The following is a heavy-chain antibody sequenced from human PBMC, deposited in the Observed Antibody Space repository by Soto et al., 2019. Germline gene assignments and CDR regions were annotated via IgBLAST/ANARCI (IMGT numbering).Heavy chain of an antibody. J-gene: IGHJ5*02. CDR2: INAANGDT. CDR3: VRRHVSVTSSDWFDP. V-gene: IGHV1-3*01. CDR1: GYTFTSYG. D-gene: IGHD3-22*01. Sequence: ASVKVSCKASGYTFTSYGIHWVRQAPGQRLEWMGWINAANGDTKYSPKFQGRVTITRDTSASTANMELSSLRSEDTAVYYCVRRHVSVTSSDWFDPWGQGTLVSVSS.